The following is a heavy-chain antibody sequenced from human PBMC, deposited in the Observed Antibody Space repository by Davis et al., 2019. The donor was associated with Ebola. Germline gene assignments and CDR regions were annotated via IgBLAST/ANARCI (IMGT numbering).Heavy chain of an antibody. CDR1: GGSISSSSYY. V-gene: IGHV4-61*01. D-gene: IGHD4-17*01. Sequence: SETLSLTCTVSGGSISSSSYYWSWIRQPPGKGLEWIGYIYYSGSTNYNPSLKSRVTISVDTSKNQFSLKLSSVTAADTAVYYCARAHYGDRIDYWGQGTLVTVSS. J-gene: IGHJ4*02. CDR2: IYYSGST. CDR3: ARAHYGDRIDY.